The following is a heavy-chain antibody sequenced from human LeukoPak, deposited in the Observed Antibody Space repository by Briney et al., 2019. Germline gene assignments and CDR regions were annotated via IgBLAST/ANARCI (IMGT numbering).Heavy chain of an antibody. D-gene: IGHD2-21*01. V-gene: IGHV3-21*01. CDR3: ARDAHIDY. CDR1: GFTFSNAW. Sequence: GGSLRLSCAASGFTFSNAWMSWVRQAPGKGLEWVSSIGGGGSNTYYADSLKGRFTISRDNSKNTLYLQMNSLRAEDTAVYYCARDAHIDYWGQGTLVTVSS. J-gene: IGHJ4*02. CDR2: IGGGGSNT.